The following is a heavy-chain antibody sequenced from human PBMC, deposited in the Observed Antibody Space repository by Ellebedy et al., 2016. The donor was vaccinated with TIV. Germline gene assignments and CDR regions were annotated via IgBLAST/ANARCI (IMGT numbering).Heavy chain of an antibody. V-gene: IGHV1-46*04. Sequence: AASVKVSCKASGYTFTTYYMHWVRQAPGQGLEWMGIINPSGGSTTYAQKLQGRVTMTRDTSTSTVSMELSSLRSEDTAVFYCARARGVIAENFDFWGQGTLVTVSS. CDR1: GYTFTTYY. CDR2: INPSGGST. D-gene: IGHD3-10*01. J-gene: IGHJ4*02. CDR3: ARARGVIAENFDF.